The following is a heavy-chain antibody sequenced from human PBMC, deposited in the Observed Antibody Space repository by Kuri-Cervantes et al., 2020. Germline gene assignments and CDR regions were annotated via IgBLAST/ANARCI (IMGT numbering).Heavy chain of an antibody. D-gene: IGHD3-3*01. J-gene: IGHJ6*03. CDR1: GFTFSSYG. V-gene: IGHV3-33*01. CDR2: IWYDGSNK. Sequence: LSLTCAASGFTFSSYGMHWVRQAPGKGLEWVAVIWYDGSNKYYADSVKGRFTISRDNAKNSLYLQMNSLRAEDTDVYYCARGYDFWSGSGNMDVWGKGTTVTVSS. CDR3: ARGYDFWSGSGNMDV.